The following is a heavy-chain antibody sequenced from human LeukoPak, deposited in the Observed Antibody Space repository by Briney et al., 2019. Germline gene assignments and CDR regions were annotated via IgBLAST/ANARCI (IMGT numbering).Heavy chain of an antibody. V-gene: IGHV4-34*01. Sequence: SETLSLTCAVYGGSLSGYYWSWIRQPPGEGREWIGEINHSGSTNYNPSLKSRVTLSVDTSKNQFSLKLISVTATDTSEDYCARGPCLWASCYRRFDYWGQGTLVTVSS. J-gene: IGHJ4*02. CDR2: INHSGST. D-gene: IGHD2-2*02. CDR1: GGSLSGYY. CDR3: ARGPCLWASCYRRFDY.